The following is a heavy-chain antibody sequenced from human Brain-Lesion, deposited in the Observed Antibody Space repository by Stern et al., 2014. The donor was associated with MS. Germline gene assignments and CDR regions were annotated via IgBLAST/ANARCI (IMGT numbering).Heavy chain of an antibody. V-gene: IGHV3-74*02. Sequence: EVQLVESGGGLVQPGGSLRLSCAASGFTCSNYWMHWVRQAQGKGLVWVSRVNNDGRRTSYADSVKGRFTMSRDNAKNTLYLQMNSLRVEDTAIYYCARGERWFDSWGQGTLVTVSS. CDR1: GFTCSNYW. J-gene: IGHJ5*01. CDR2: VNNDGRRT. CDR3: ARGERWFDS. D-gene: IGHD3-10*01.